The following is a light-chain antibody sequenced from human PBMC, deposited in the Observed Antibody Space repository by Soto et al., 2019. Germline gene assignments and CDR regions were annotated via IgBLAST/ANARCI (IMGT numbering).Light chain of an antibody. CDR3: QQYGSSPYT. CDR2: GAS. J-gene: IGKJ2*01. Sequence: EIVLTQSPGTVSLSPGERATLSCRASQSVSSGYLAWYQQKPGQAPRLLIYGASNRATGIPDSFSGSGSGTVFTLTISRLEPKDFAVYYCQQYGSSPYTFGQGTKLEIK. V-gene: IGKV3-20*01. CDR1: QSVSSGY.